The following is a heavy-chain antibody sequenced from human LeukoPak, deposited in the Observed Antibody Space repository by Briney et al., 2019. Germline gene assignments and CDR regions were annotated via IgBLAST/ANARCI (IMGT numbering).Heavy chain of an antibody. CDR2: INSDGSST. J-gene: IGHJ4*02. CDR3: VRQQTPHGNFDY. Sequence: PGGSLRLSCAASGFTFSSYWMHWVRQAPGKGLVWVSRINSDGSSTSYADSVKGRFTISRDNAKNTLYLQMNSLRAEDTAVYYCVRQQTPHGNFDYWGQGTLVTVSS. CDR1: GFTFSSYW. V-gene: IGHV3-74*01. D-gene: IGHD1-26*01.